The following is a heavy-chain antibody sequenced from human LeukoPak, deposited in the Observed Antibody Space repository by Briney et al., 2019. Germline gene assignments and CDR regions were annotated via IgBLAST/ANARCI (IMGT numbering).Heavy chain of an antibody. CDR2: INPNSGGT. J-gene: IGHJ3*02. CDR3: MRDPRTTKNAFDI. V-gene: IGHV1-2*06. CDR1: GYTFTDYY. Sequence: ASVKVSCKASGYTFTDYYMHWVRQAPGQGLQWMGRINPNSGGTNYAQKFQGRVTMTRDTSINTAYMDLNWLTSDDTAVYYCMRDPRTTKNAFDIWGQGTMVTVSS. D-gene: IGHD4-11*01.